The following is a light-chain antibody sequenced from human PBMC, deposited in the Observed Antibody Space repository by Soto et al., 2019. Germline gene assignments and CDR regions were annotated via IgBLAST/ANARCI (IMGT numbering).Light chain of an antibody. Sequence: DIQMTQSPSTLSASVGDRVTITCRASQSISSWLAWYQQKPGKAPKVLIYKASSLESGVPSRFSGSGSGTEFTLTISSLQPDDFATYYCKQYSTYPWTFGQGTKVEIK. CDR3: KQYSTYPWT. CDR1: QSISSW. J-gene: IGKJ1*01. V-gene: IGKV1-5*03. CDR2: KAS.